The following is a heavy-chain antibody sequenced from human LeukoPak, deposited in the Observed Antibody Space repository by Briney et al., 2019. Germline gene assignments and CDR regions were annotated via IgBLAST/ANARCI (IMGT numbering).Heavy chain of an antibody. CDR2: ISGSGGST. J-gene: IGHJ4*02. Sequence: GGSLRLSCAASGFTFSSYAMSWVRQAPGKGLEWVSAISGSGGSTYYADSVKGRFTISRDNSKNTLYLQMNSLRAEDTAVYYCAKDHRPRGYGPSPFDYWGQGTLVTVSS. D-gene: IGHD3-22*01. CDR1: GFTFSSYA. V-gene: IGHV3-23*01. CDR3: AKDHRPRGYGPSPFDY.